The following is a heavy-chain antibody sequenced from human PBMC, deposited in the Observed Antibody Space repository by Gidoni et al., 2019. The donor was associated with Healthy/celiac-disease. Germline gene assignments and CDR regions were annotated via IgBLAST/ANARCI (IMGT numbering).Heavy chain of an antibody. CDR1: GFTFDDLA. V-gene: IGHV3-9*01. J-gene: IGHJ6*02. D-gene: IGHD4-17*01. Sequence: EVQLEESGGGLVQSGRSLRLYCDARGFTFDDLARHWVRQAPGKGLVWVSGISWNSGSIGYADSVKDRFTITRDNAKNSLYLQMNSLRAEDTALYYCVLTVTRDYYYYGMDVWGQGTTVTVSS. CDR3: VLTVTRDYYYYGMDV. CDR2: ISWNSGSI.